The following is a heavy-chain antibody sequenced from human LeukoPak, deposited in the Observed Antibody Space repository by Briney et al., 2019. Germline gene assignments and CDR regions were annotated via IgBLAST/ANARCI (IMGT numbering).Heavy chain of an antibody. CDR1: GGSISSYY. V-gene: IGHV4-4*07. Sequence: ASETLSLTCTVSGGSISSYYWSWIRQPAGKGLEWIGRIYTSGSTNYNPSLKSRVTMSVDTSKNQFSLKLSSVTAADTAVYYCARESTAWQRNWFDPWGQGTLVTVSS. J-gene: IGHJ5*02. CDR3: ARESTAWQRNWFDP. CDR2: IYTSGST. D-gene: IGHD5-24*01.